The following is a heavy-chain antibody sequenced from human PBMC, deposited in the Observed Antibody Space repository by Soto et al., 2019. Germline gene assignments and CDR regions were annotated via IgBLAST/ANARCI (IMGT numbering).Heavy chain of an antibody. J-gene: IGHJ5*02. CDR1: GYTFTSYG. CDR2: ISAYNGNT. Sequence: ASVKVSCKASGYTFTSYGISWVRQAPGQGLEWMGWISAYNGNTNYAQKLQGRVTMTTDTSTSTAYMELRSLRSDDTAVYYCARDHWGEWLLERSWFDPWGQGTLVTVSS. V-gene: IGHV1-18*01. D-gene: IGHD3-3*01. CDR3: ARDHWGEWLLERSWFDP.